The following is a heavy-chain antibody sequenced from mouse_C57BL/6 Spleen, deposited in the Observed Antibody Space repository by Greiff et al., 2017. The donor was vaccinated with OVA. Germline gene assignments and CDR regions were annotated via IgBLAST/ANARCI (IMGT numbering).Heavy chain of an antibody. J-gene: IGHJ2*01. V-gene: IGHV1-53*01. D-gene: IGHD1-1*01. CDR2: INPSNGGT. CDR1: GYTFTSYW. Sequence: QVQLKQSGTELVKPGASVKLSCKASGYTFTSYWMHWVKQRPGQGLEWIGNINPSNGGTNYNEKFKSKATLTVDKSSSTAYMQLSSLTSEDSAVYYCARSGGGSSPDYWGQGTTLTVSS. CDR3: ARSGGGSSPDY.